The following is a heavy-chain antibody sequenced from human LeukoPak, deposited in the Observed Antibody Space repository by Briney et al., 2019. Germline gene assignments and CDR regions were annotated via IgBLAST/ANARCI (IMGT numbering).Heavy chain of an antibody. J-gene: IGHJ5*02. V-gene: IGHV3-66*02. Sequence: GGSLRLSCAASGFTVSSSYMSWVRQAPGQGLEWISFINAGGATHYADSVKGRFTTSSDNSVNTLYLQMNSLLSEYTAVYHCARDFVTAAGFFDTWGRGTLVTV. D-gene: IGHD6-13*01. CDR2: INAGGAT. CDR1: GFTVSSSY. CDR3: ARDFVTAAGFFDT.